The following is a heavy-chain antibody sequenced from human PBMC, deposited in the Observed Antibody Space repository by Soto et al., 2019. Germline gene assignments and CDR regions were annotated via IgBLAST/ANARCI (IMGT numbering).Heavy chain of an antibody. D-gene: IGHD6-6*01. CDR1: GDSISSGGYS. J-gene: IGHJ4*02. V-gene: IGHV4-30-2*01. Sequence: PSETLSLTCAVSGDSISSGGYSWSWIRQPPGKGLEWIGYIYHSGSTYYNPSLESRVAIAMDRSKNEFSLKLTSVTAADTAVYYCGRVGRGSSGKVDYWGQGTLVTVS. CDR3: GRVGRGSSGKVDY. CDR2: IYHSGST.